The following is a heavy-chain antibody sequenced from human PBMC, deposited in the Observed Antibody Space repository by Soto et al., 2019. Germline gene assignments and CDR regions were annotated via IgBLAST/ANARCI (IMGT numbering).Heavy chain of an antibody. CDR3: ARSRIAGTTWSFDL. V-gene: IGHV5-51*01. D-gene: IGHD1-20*01. CDR1: GYSFTNYW. Sequence: PGASLKISCKTSGYSFTNYWIGWVRQVPGKGLEWMGIIYPGDSDSRYRPSFQGQVTVSADKSFSTAYLQWSSLKASDTAMYYCARSRIAGTTWSFDLWGQGTLVTVSS. J-gene: IGHJ4*02. CDR2: IYPGDSDS.